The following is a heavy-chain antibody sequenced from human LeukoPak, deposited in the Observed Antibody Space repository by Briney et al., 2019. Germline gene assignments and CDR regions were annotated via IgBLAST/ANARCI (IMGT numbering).Heavy chain of an antibody. D-gene: IGHD3-22*01. CDR3: ANDNYDSSDPTGY. J-gene: IGHJ4*02. CDR2: IYSGGST. V-gene: IGHV3-66*01. CDR1: GFTVSSNY. Sequence: GGSLRLSCAASGFTVSSNYMSWVRQAPGKGLEWVSVIYSGGSTYYADSVKGRFTISRDNSKNTLYLQMNSLRAEDTAVYYCANDNYDSSDPTGYWGQGTLVTVSP.